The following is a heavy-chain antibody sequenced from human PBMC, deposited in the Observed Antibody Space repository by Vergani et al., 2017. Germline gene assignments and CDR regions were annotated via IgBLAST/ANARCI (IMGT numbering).Heavy chain of an antibody. Sequence: QVQLVQSGAEVKKPGASVKVSCKASGYTFTSYDINWVRQATGQGLEWMGWMNPNSGNTGYAQKFQGRVTMTRNTSISTAYMELSSLRSEDTAVYYCARVPIRFTIFGVVTPYYYGMDVWGQGTTVTVSS. CDR1: GYTFTSYD. CDR3: ARVPIRFTIFGVVTPYYYGMDV. V-gene: IGHV1-8*01. D-gene: IGHD3-3*01. CDR2: MNPNSGNT. J-gene: IGHJ6*02.